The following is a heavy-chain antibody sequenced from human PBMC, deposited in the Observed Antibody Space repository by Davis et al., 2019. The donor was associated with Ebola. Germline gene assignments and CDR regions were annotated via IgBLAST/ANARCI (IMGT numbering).Heavy chain of an antibody. V-gene: IGHV3-7*03. CDR3: ARDPDLVVSDQ. CDR1: GFSFSRYW. D-gene: IGHD2-15*01. CDR2: INQDGSEE. Sequence: GGSLRLSCAASGFSFSRYWMSWVRQSPGKGLEWMANINQDGSEEYYVGSVDGRFIISRDNAKKSVYLQMNRLRAEDTAVYYCARDPDLVVSDQWGQGTLVVVSS. J-gene: IGHJ1*01.